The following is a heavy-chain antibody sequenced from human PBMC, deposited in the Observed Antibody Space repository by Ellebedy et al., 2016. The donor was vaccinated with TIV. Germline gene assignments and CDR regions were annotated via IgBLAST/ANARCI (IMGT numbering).Heavy chain of an antibody. Sequence: PGGSLRLSCATSGFTVSSNYMSWVRQAPGKGLEWVSVIYSGGSTNYADSVKGRFTISRDNSKNTLYLQMNSLRAEDKAVYYCAKRVTMVREVITYYHYTMDVWGQGTTVTVSS. D-gene: IGHD3-10*01. V-gene: IGHV3-53*01. CDR1: GFTVSSNY. CDR2: IYSGGST. CDR3: AKRVTMVREVITYYHYTMDV. J-gene: IGHJ6*02.